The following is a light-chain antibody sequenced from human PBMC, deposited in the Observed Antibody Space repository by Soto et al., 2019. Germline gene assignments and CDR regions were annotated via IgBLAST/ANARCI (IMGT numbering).Light chain of an antibody. CDR2: EGS. CDR1: SSDVGSYNL. Sequence: QSALTQPASVSGSPGQSITISCTGTSSDVGSYNLVSWYQQHPGKAPKLMIYEGSKRPSGVSNRFSGSTAGNTASLTISGLQAEDEADYYCCSYASSSTWVFGGGTKLTVL. V-gene: IGLV2-23*01. CDR3: CSYASSSTWV. J-gene: IGLJ3*02.